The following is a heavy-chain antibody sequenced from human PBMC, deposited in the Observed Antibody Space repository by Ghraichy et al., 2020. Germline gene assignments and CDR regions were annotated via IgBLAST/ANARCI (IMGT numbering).Heavy chain of an antibody. CDR1: GFTFSSYS. CDR3: ARRKRANSPSRYYGMDV. J-gene: IGHJ6*02. D-gene: IGHD1-14*01. V-gene: IGHV3-48*02. Sequence: GESLNISCAASGFTFSSYSMNWVRQAPGKGLEWVSYISSSSSTIYYADSVKGRFTISRDNAKNSLYLQMNSLRDEDTAVYYCARRKRANSPSRYYGMDVWGQGTTVTVSS. CDR2: ISSSSSTI.